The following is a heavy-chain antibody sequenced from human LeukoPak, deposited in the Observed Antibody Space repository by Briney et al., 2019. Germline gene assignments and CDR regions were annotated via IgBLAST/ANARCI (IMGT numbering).Heavy chain of an antibody. CDR1: GGSISSGDYY. Sequence: SQTLSLTCTVSGGSISSGDYYWSWIRQPPGKGLEWIGYIYFSGSTYYNPSLKSRVTISVDTSKNQFSLKLSPVTAADTAVYYCVGYCSGGSCYGAFDIWGQGTMVTVSS. J-gene: IGHJ3*02. D-gene: IGHD2-15*01. V-gene: IGHV4-30-4*01. CDR2: IYFSGST. CDR3: VGYCSGGSCYGAFDI.